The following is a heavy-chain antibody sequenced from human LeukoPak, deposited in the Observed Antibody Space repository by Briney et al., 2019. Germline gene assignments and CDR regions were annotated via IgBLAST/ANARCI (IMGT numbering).Heavy chain of an antibody. Sequence: PSETLSLTCTVSGGSISSYYWSWIRQPPGKGLEWIGYIYYSGSTNYNPSLKSRVTISVDTSKNQFSLKLSSVTAADTAVYYCARGGYYDFWSPSYYFDYWGQGTLVTVSS. D-gene: IGHD3-3*01. CDR1: GGSISSYY. J-gene: IGHJ4*02. CDR2: IYYSGST. V-gene: IGHV4-59*08. CDR3: ARGGYYDFWSPSYYFDY.